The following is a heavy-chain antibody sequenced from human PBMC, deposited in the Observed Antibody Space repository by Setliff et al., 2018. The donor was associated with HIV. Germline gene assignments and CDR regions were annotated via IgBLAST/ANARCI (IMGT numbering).Heavy chain of an antibody. CDR3: ARAFCSSASCYGGGDAFDI. CDR1: GGSISSGGYY. CDR2: IYYSGNT. D-gene: IGHD2-2*01. Sequence: PSETLSLTCTVSGGSISSGGYYWSWIRQHPGRGLEWIGYIYYSGNTYYNPSLKSRLTIPVDTSRNHFSLKLSSVTAADTAVYYCARAFCSSASCYGGGDAFDIWGQGTMVTVSS. V-gene: IGHV4-31*03. J-gene: IGHJ3*02.